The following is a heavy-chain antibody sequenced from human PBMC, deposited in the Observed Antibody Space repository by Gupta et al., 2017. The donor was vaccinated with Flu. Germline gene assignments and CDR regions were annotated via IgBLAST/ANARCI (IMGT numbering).Heavy chain of an antibody. D-gene: IGHD3-22*01. J-gene: IGHJ5*02. CDR3: ARSIGYFYDNWFDP. Sequence: STYSMSWVRQVPGKGLEWLSAISSGGDTIYYADSVKGRFAISRDNARNSLHLQMNNLRADDTGVYYCARSIGYFYDNWFDPWGQGTLVTVSS. V-gene: IGHV3-48*01. CDR1: STYS. CDR2: ISSGGDTI.